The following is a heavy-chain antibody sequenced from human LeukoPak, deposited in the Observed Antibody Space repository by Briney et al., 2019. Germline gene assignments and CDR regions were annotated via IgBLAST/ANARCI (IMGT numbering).Heavy chain of an antibody. CDR3: VREAGDIVTVPGVEDYFYYYMDV. D-gene: IGHD2-2*01. CDR2: LYPNGSA. CDR1: GGSLSGHY. Sequence: SETLSLTCTVSGGSLSGHYWSWIRQPPGKRLEWIGRLYPNGSASFHPSLKSRLTLSADTSANQFSLRLESVTAADTAVYYCVREAGDIVTVPGVEDYFYYYMDVWGKGTTVTVSS. V-gene: IGHV4-4*07. J-gene: IGHJ6*03.